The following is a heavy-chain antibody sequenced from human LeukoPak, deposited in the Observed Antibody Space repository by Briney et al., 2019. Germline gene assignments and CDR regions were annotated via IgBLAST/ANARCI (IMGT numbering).Heavy chain of an antibody. Sequence: GGSLRLSCAASGFTVSSNCMSWVRQAPGKGLEWVSVIYSGGSTYYADSVRGRFTISRDNSKNTLYLQMNSLRAEDTAVYYCSGSDCSSTSCYIEGYYFDYWGQGTLVTVSS. V-gene: IGHV3-53*01. J-gene: IGHJ4*02. D-gene: IGHD2-2*02. CDR1: GFTVSSNC. CDR3: SGSDCSSTSCYIEGYYFDY. CDR2: IYSGGST.